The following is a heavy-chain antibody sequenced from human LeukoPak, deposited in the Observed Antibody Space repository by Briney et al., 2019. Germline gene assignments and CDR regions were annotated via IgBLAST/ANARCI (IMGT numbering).Heavy chain of an antibody. J-gene: IGHJ4*02. CDR1: GFTFSSYS. D-gene: IGHD3-10*01. CDR3: ARAGTHYYGSGSPNPTDY. CDR2: ISSSSSYI. Sequence: GGSLRLSCAASGFTFSSYSMNWVRQAPGKGLEWVSSISSSSSYIYYADSVKGRFTISRDNAKNSLYLQMNSLRAEDTAVYYCARAGTHYYGSGSPNPTDYWGQGTLVTVSS. V-gene: IGHV3-21*01.